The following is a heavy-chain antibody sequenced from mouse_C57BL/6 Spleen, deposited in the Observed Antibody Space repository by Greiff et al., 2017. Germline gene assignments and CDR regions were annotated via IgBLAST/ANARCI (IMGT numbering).Heavy chain of an antibody. D-gene: IGHD3-2*02. V-gene: IGHV1-52*01. J-gene: IGHJ3*01. CDR3: ARECDSSGPTWFAY. CDR2: IDPSDSET. CDR1: GYTFTSYW. Sequence: VQLQQPGAELVRPGSSVKLSCKASGYTFTSYWMHWVKQRPIQGLEWIGNIDPSDSETHYNQKFKDKATLTVDKSSSTAYMQLSSLTSEDSAVYYCARECDSSGPTWFAYWGQGTLVTVSA.